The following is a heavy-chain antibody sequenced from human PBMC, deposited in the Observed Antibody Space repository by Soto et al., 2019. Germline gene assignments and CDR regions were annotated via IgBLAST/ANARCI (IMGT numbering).Heavy chain of an antibody. CDR3: AKDIFPVGGTIFGVVIPDAFDI. Sequence: EVQLLESGGGLVQPGGSLRLSCAASGFTFSSYAMSGFRQAPGKGLEWVSAISGSGGSTYYADSVKGRFTISRDNSKNTLYLQMNSLRAEDTAVYYCAKDIFPVGGTIFGVVIPDAFDIWGQGTMVTVSS. CDR1: GFTFSSYA. CDR2: ISGSGGST. D-gene: IGHD3-3*01. J-gene: IGHJ3*02. V-gene: IGHV3-23*01.